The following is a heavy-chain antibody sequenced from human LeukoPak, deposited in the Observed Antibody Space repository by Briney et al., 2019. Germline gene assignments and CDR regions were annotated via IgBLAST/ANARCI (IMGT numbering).Heavy chain of an antibody. V-gene: IGHV5-51*01. CDR1: GYLFTSYW. CDR2: IYPGDSDT. J-gene: IGHJ3*01. D-gene: IGHD3-10*01. CDR3: AKQNASGTYDSFDV. Sequence: KSGESLKISCKDSGYLFTSYWIAWVRQRPGKGLEWMGIIYPGDSDTRYSPSFQGRVTISADKSINTAYLLWSSLQASDTATYYCAKQNASGTYDSFDVWGQGKVVTV.